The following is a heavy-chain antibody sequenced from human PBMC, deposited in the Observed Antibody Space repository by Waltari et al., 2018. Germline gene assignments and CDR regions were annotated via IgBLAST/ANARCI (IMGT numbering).Heavy chain of an antibody. CDR2: INHSGST. J-gene: IGHJ4*02. CDR3: ARGGYCSSTSCYPGDY. Sequence: QVQLQQWGAGLLKPSETLSLTCAVYGGSLRGYYWSWIRQPPGKGMEWMGEINHSGSTNYNPSLNSRVTISVDTSKNQFSLKLSSVTAADTAVYYCARGGYCSSTSCYPGDYWGQGTLVTVSS. CDR1: GGSLRGYY. V-gene: IGHV4-34*01. D-gene: IGHD2-2*01.